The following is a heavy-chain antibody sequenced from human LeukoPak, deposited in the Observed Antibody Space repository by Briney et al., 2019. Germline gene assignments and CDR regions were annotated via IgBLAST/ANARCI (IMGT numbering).Heavy chain of an antibody. Sequence: ASVKVSCKASGYTFTSYYMHWVRQDPGQGLQWMGIINPSGGNTGYAQKFQDRVTMTRDMSTSTAHMELSSLTSDDTAVYYCARGGGMPENAVLPATILYYFYYMDVWGEGTTVTVSS. V-gene: IGHV1-46*01. J-gene: IGHJ6*03. CDR2: INPSGGNT. CDR1: GYTFTSYY. CDR3: ARGGGMPENAVLPATILYYFYYMDV. D-gene: IGHD2-2*02.